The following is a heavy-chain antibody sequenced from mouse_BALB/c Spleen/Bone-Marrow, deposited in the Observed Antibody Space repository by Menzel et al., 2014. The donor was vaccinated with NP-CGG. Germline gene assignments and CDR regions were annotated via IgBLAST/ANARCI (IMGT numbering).Heavy chain of an antibody. CDR2: IDPANGNT. CDR3: ASYYYGSSLFAY. Sequence: EVMLVESGAELVKPGASVKLSCTASGFNIKDTYMHWVKQRPEQGLEWIGRIDPANGNTKYDPKFQGKATVTADTSSNTAYLQLSSLTSEDTAVYYCASYYYGSSLFAYWGQGTLVTVPA. J-gene: IGHJ3*01. D-gene: IGHD1-1*01. CDR1: GFNIKDTY. V-gene: IGHV14-3*02.